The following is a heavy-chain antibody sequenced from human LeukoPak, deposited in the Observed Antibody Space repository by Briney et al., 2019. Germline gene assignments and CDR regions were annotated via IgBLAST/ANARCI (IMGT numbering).Heavy chain of an antibody. CDR2: ISYDGSNK. V-gene: IGHV3-30*04. Sequence: PGGSLRLSSAASGFTFSSYAMHWVRQAPGKGLEWVAVISYDGSNKYYADSVKGRFTISRDNSKNTLYLQMNSLRAEDTAVYYCARDLSGYYDSSGYYVDYWGQGTLVTVSS. D-gene: IGHD3-22*01. CDR3: ARDLSGYYDSSGYYVDY. CDR1: GFTFSSYA. J-gene: IGHJ4*02.